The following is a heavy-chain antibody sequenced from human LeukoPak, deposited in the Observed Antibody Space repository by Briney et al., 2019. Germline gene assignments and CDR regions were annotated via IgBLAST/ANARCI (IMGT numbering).Heavy chain of an antibody. CDR2: IYHSGST. CDR3: ARLGSRTIFDY. J-gene: IGHJ4*02. CDR1: GYSISSGYY. D-gene: IGHD1-26*01. V-gene: IGHV4-38-2*01. Sequence: SETLSLTCAVSGYSISSGYYWGWIRQPPGKGLEWIGSIYHSGSTYYNPSLKSRVTISVDTSKDQFSLKLSSVTAADTAVYYCARLGSRTIFDYWGQGTLVTVSS.